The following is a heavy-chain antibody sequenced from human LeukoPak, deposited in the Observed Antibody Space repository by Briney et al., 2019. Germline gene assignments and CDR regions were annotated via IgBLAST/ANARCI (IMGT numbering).Heavy chain of an antibody. J-gene: IGHJ4*02. CDR1: GYSFASSW. CDR3: VRHGGTAEVGRADY. Sequence: GESLKISCKGSGYSFASSWIGWVRQMPGRGLEWMGIVYLGDSDTRYSPSFQGLVTISADKSIGTAYLQWSSLKASDTAIYFCVRHGGTAEVGRADYWGQGTLVTVSS. V-gene: IGHV5-51*01. CDR2: VYLGDSDT. D-gene: IGHD6-13*01.